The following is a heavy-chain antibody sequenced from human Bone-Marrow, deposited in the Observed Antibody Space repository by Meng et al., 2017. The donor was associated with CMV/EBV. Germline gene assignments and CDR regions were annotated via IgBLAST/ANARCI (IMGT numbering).Heavy chain of an antibody. V-gene: IGHV1-69*08. D-gene: IGHD2-2*01. J-gene: IGHJ6*02. Sequence: SLKVSCKASAGTFISYTIIWVRQAPGQGLEWMGRIIPILGRAKYAQKFQGRVTITADKSTSTAYMELSSLRSEDTAVYYCARDLNVVVQAPMGRRTYYYYTMDVWGQGTTVTVSS. CDR1: AGTFISYT. CDR2: IIPILGRA. CDR3: ARDLNVVVQAPMGRRTYYYYTMDV.